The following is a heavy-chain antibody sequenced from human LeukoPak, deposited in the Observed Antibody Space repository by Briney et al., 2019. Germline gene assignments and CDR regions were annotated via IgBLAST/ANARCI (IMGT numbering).Heavy chain of an antibody. V-gene: IGHV4-38-2*01. CDR2: IYHSGST. CDR3: ARGQRWLQYDDAFDI. D-gene: IGHD5-24*01. CDR1: GYSISRDYY. Sequence: KPSETLSLTCAVSGYSISRDYYWGWIRQPPGKGLAWIGRIYHSGSTYYNPSLESRVTISLDTSKHHFSLKLSSVTAADTAVYYCARGQRWLQYDDAFDIWGQGTMVSVSS. J-gene: IGHJ3*02.